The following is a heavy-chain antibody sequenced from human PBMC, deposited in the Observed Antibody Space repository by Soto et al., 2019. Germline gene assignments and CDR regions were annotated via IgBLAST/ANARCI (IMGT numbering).Heavy chain of an antibody. Sequence: GGSLRLSCAASGFTFSDHYMTWIRQAPGKGLEWICYINPSGTYTHYADSVQGRFTISRDNAENSLFPQMNSLRAEDAALYFCARRHHSMDVWDQGATVTVSS. CDR1: GFTFSDHY. J-gene: IGHJ6*02. CDR2: INPSGTYT. V-gene: IGHV3-11*06. CDR3: ARRHHSMDV.